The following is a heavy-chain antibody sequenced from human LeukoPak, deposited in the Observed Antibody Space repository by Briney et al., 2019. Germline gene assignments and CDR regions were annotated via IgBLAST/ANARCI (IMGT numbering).Heavy chain of an antibody. CDR2: IYSGGST. D-gene: IGHD5-18*01. CDR1: GFTVSSNY. Sequence: PGGSLRLSCAASGFTVSSNYMSWVRQAPGKGLEWVSVIYSGGSTYYADSVKGRFTISRDNSKNTLYLQMNSLRAEDTAVYYCAKEEGYSYGQYYYYGMDVWGQGTTVTVSS. J-gene: IGHJ6*02. CDR3: AKEEGYSYGQYYYYGMDV. V-gene: IGHV3-66*01.